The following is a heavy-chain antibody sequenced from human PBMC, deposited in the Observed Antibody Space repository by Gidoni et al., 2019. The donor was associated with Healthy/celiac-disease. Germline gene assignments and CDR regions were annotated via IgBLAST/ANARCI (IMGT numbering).Heavy chain of an antibody. CDR3: ARGNWNDVTNFDY. CDR2: IYYSGST. CDR1: GGSIRSGGYY. V-gene: IGHV4-31*03. J-gene: IGHJ4*02. Sequence: QVQLQESGPGLVKPSQTLSLTCTVSGGSIRSGGYYWSWIRKHPGKGLEWIGYIYYSGSTYYNPSLKSRVTISVDTSKNQFSLKLSSVTAADTAVYYCARGNWNDVTNFDYWGQGTLVTVSS. D-gene: IGHD1-1*01.